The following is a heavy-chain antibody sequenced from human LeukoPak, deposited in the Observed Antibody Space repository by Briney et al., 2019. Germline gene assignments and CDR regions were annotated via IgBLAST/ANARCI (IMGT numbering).Heavy chain of an antibody. CDR1: GFTFSSYS. D-gene: IGHD2-15*01. CDR2: ISSSSSYI. Sequence: PGRSLRLSCAASGFTFSSYSMNWVRQAPGKGLEWVSSISSSSSYIYYADSVKGRFTISSDNAKNSLYLQMNSLRAEDTAVYYCARGVVVVAATPDAFDYWGQGTLVTVSS. J-gene: IGHJ4*02. V-gene: IGHV3-21*01. CDR3: ARGVVVVAATPDAFDY.